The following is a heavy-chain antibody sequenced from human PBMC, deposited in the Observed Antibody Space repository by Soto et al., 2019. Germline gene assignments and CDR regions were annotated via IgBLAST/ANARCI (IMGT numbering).Heavy chain of an antibody. Sequence: GESLKISCAASGFTFSSYWMSRVRQAPGKGLEWVANIKQDGSEKYYVDSVKGRFTISRDNAKNSLYLQMNSRRAEDTAVYYCARALVPAAMKPGEGNYWGQGTLVTDSS. CDR2: IKQDGSEK. J-gene: IGHJ4*02. CDR3: ARALVPAAMKPGEGNY. V-gene: IGHV3-7*01. D-gene: IGHD2-2*01. CDR1: GFTFSSYW.